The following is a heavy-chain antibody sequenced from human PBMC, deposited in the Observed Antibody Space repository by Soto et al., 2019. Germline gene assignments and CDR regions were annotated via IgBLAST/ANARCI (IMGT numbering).Heavy chain of an antibody. CDR1: GGTFSSYA. J-gene: IGHJ6*02. V-gene: IGHV1-69*01. D-gene: IGHD2-2*02. CDR2: IIPIFGTA. CDR3: ARASVVVVPAAIAYYYYYYGMDV. Sequence: QVQLVQSGAEVKKPGSSVKVSCKASGGTFSSYAISWVRQAPGQGLEWMGGIIPIFGTANYAQKFQGRVTITADESTSTAYMELSSLRSEDTAVYYYARASVVVVPAAIAYYYYYYGMDVWGQGTTVTVSS.